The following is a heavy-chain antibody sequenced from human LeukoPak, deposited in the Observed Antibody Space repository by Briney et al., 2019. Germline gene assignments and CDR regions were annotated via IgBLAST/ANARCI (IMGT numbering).Heavy chain of an antibody. V-gene: IGHV3-23*01. CDR1: GFTFSSYA. CDR3: AKESIRSGEQQLYYFDY. D-gene: IGHD6-13*01. CDR2: ICGSGGST. J-gene: IGHJ4*02. Sequence: GGSLRLSCAASGFTFSSYAMSWVRQAPGKGLECVSAICGSGGSTYYADSVKARFTISRDNSKNPLYLQMNSLRAEDTAVYYCAKESIRSGEQQLYYFDYWGQGTLVTVSS.